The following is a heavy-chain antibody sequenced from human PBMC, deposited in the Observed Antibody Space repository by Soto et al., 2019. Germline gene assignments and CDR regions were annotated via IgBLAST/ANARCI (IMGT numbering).Heavy chain of an antibody. CDR3: ITDQFSRLAFDS. D-gene: IGHD2-15*01. CDR1: GFTFSNAW. CDR2: IKSKTDGGTT. J-gene: IGHJ5*01. Sequence: PVGSLRLSCEAYGFTFSNAWMSWVRQAPGKGLEWVGRIKSKTDGGTTDYAAPVKGRFTISRDDSKNTLYPQMNSLKTEDTAVYYCITDQFSRLAFDSSGQVTLVTVSS. V-gene: IGHV3-15*01.